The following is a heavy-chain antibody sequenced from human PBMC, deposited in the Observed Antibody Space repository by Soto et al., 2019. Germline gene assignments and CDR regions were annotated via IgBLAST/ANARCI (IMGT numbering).Heavy chain of an antibody. CDR1: GYTFTGYY. CDR3: ARDTYSSSSHYYYGMDV. V-gene: IGHV1-2*02. D-gene: IGHD6-6*01. Sequence: VKVSCKASGYTFTGYYMHWVRQAPGQGLEWMGWINPNSGGTNYAQKFQGRVTMTRDTSISTAYMELSRLRSDDTAVYYCARDTYSSSSHYYYGMDVWGQGTTVTVSS. J-gene: IGHJ6*02. CDR2: INPNSGGT.